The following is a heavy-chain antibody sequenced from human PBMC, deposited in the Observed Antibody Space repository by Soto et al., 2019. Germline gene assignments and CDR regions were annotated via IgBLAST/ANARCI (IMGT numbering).Heavy chain of an antibody. D-gene: IGHD3-22*01. V-gene: IGHV3-23*01. CDR3: AKVRVILVARGYFVL. Sequence: EMQLLESGGGLVQPGGSLRLSCAASGFTFSSYAMSWVRQAPGKGLEWVSAISSGGGSTTYYADSVKGRFTISRDNSNNTVYLQMNSLRAEDTALYYCAKVRVILVARGYFVLWGRGTLVTVSS. CDR1: GFTFSSYA. J-gene: IGHJ2*01. CDR2: ISSGGGSTT.